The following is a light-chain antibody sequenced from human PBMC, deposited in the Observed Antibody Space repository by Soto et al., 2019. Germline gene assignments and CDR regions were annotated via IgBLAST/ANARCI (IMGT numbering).Light chain of an antibody. CDR3: QQYQNSPRT. CDR2: DTS. V-gene: IGKV3-20*01. CDR1: QSVGGSS. J-gene: IGKJ1*01. Sequence: ETLLTQSPGTLSLSPGERATVSCRASQSVGGSSLAWYQQRLGQAPRLLIYDTSKRATGIPDRFSGSGSGTDFTLTISRLEPEDFAVYYCQQYQNSPRTFGQGTKVDIK.